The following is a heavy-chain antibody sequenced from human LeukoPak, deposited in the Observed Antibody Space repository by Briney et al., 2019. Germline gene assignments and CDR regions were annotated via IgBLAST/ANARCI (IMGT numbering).Heavy chain of an antibody. CDR1: GFTFDDYA. D-gene: IGHD6-19*01. Sequence: PGRSLRLSCAASGFTFDDYAMHWVRQAPGKGLEWVSGISWNSGSIGYADSVKGRFTISRDNAKNSLYLQMNSLRAEDTALYYCAKGRRIAVAGTLDYWGQGTLVTVSS. V-gene: IGHV3-9*01. CDR2: ISWNSGSI. J-gene: IGHJ4*02. CDR3: AKGRRIAVAGTLDY.